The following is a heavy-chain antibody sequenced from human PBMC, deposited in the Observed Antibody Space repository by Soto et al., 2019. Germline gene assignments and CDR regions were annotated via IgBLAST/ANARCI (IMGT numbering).Heavy chain of an antibody. D-gene: IGHD7-27*01. CDR3: AKGRGEMNWANYYGLDV. CDR1: GFTFPRFG. J-gene: IGHJ6*02. Sequence: QVQLVESGGGVVQPGRSLRLSCAASGFTFPRFGMHWVRQAPGKGLELVALITYEGSQIYYADAVKGRFTISRDNGYNTLSRQIDNLRTEDTATYFCAKGRGEMNWANYYGLDVWGQGTTVTVSS. CDR2: ITYEGSQI. V-gene: IGHV3-30*18.